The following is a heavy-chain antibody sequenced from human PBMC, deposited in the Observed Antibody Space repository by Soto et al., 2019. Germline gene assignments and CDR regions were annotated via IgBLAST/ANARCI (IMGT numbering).Heavy chain of an antibody. Sequence: EVQLLESGGGLVQPGGSLRLSCAASGFTFSSYVMSWVRQAPGKGLEWVSAISGSGGSTYYADSVKGRFTISRDNSKNALYLQMNSLRAEDTAVYYCARPTTVIYFDYWGQGTLVTVSS. CDR3: ARPTTVIYFDY. D-gene: IGHD4-17*01. CDR1: GFTFSSYV. J-gene: IGHJ4*02. CDR2: ISGSGGST. V-gene: IGHV3-23*01.